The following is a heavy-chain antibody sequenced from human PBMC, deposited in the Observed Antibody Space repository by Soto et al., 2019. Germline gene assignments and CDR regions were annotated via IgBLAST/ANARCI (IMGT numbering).Heavy chain of an antibody. CDR2: IYYSGST. J-gene: IGHJ6*03. CDR3: ARQDQDYYYYYMDV. Sequence: SETLSLTCTVSGGSISSYYWSWIRQPPGKGLEWIGYIYYSGSTNYNPSLKSRVTISVDTSKNQFSLKLSSVTAADTAVYYCARQDQDYYYYYMDVWGKGTTVPVSS. CDR1: GGSISSYY. V-gene: IGHV4-59*08.